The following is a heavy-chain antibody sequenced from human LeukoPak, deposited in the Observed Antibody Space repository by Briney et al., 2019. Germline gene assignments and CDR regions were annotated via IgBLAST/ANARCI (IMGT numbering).Heavy chain of an antibody. D-gene: IGHD7-27*01. CDR1: GVSFSGYY. V-gene: IGHV4-34*01. J-gene: IGHJ2*01. CDR2: INHSGST. Sequence: SETLSLTCAVYGVSFSGYYWSWIRQPPGKGLEWIGEINHSGSTNYNPSLKSRVTISVDTSKNQFSLKLSSVTAADTAVYYCARDLLGTRAWYFDLWGRGTLVTVSS. CDR3: ARDLLGTRAWYFDL.